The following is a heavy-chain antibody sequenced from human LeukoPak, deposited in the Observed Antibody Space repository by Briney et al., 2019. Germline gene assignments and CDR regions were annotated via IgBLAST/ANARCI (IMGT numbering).Heavy chain of an antibody. J-gene: IGHJ4*02. CDR1: AGSISSYY. Sequence: PSETLSPTCTVSAGSISSYYWSWIRQPAGKGLEWIGRIYSSGSTNYNPSLKSRVTISVDTSKNQFSLKLSSVTAADTAVYYCARGGWNKFDYWGQGTLVTVSS. V-gene: IGHV4-4*07. CDR3: ARGGWNKFDY. CDR2: IYSSGST. D-gene: IGHD3-22*01.